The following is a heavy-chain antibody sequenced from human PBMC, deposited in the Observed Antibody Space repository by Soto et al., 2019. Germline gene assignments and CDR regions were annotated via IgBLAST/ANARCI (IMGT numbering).Heavy chain of an antibody. CDR2: INHSGST. CDR3: ARAHPGVCSGGSCYYRSAFDI. D-gene: IGHD2-15*01. V-gene: IGHV4-34*01. CDR1: GGSFSGYY. J-gene: IGHJ3*02. Sequence: PSETLSLTCAVYGGSFSGYYWSWIRQPPGKGLEWIGEINHSGSTNYNPSLKSRVTISVDTSKNQFSLKLSSVTAADTAVYYCARAHPGVCSGGSCYYRSAFDIWGQGTMVTVSS.